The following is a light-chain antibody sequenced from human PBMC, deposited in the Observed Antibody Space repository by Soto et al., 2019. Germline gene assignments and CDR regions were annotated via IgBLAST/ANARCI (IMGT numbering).Light chain of an antibody. CDR2: GVF. CDR3: QQYNNWPRT. J-gene: IGKJ3*01. CDR1: QSVSSN. Sequence: EIVMTQSPATLSVSPGERATLSCRASQSVSSNLAWYQQKPGQAPRLLLYGVFTRATGIPARFSGSGSGTEFTLTITSLQSEDFALYYCQQYNNWPRTFGPGTKVDFK. V-gene: IGKV3D-15*01.